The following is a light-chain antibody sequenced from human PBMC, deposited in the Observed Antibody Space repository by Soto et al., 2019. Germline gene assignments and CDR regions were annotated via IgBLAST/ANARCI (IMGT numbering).Light chain of an antibody. Sequence: QSALTHPASVSGAAGQSITISCTGTSSDVGSYKLVSWYQHHPGKAPKLMIYEGSKRPSGVSNRFSGSTSGNTASLTISGLQAEDEADYYCCSYASSSILYVFGTGTKVTVL. CDR3: CSYASSSILYV. V-gene: IGLV2-23*01. J-gene: IGLJ1*01. CDR2: EGS. CDR1: SSDVGSYKL.